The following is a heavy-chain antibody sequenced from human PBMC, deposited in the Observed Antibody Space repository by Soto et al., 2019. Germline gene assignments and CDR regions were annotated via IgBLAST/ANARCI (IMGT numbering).Heavy chain of an antibody. Sequence: ASVKVSCKASGGTFSSYAISWVRQAPGQGLEWMGGIIPIFGTANYAQKFQGRVTITADKSTSTAYMELSSLRSEDTAVYYCARERFLEWLPPHWFDPWGQGTLVTVSS. J-gene: IGHJ5*02. CDR2: IIPIFGTA. D-gene: IGHD3-3*01. CDR1: GGTFSSYA. CDR3: ARERFLEWLPPHWFDP. V-gene: IGHV1-69*06.